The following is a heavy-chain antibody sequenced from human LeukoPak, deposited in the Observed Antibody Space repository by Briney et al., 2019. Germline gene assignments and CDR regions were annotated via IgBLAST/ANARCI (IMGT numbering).Heavy chain of an antibody. J-gene: IGHJ4*02. CDR3: ARARDYYDSSGYSN. CDR1: GYTFTSYG. D-gene: IGHD3-22*01. V-gene: IGHV1-18*01. Sequence: ASVKVSCKSCGYTFTSYGISWVRQAPGQGLEWMGWISAYNGNTNYAQKLQGRVTMTTDTSTSTAYMELRSLRSDDTAVYYCARARDYYDSSGYSNWGQGTLVTVSS. CDR2: ISAYNGNT.